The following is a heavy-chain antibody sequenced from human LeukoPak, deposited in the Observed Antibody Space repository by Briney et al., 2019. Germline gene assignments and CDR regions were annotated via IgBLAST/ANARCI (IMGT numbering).Heavy chain of an antibody. CDR3: AREGGSYYRRDAFDI. D-gene: IGHD1-26*01. J-gene: IGHJ3*02. CDR2: ISYDGSIK. CDR1: GFTFSSYA. Sequence: PGGSLRLSCAASGFTFSSYAMHWVRQAPGKGLEWVAVISYDGSIKYYADSVKGRFTISRDNSKNTLYLQMNSLRAEDTAVYYCAREGGSYYRRDAFDIWGQGTMVTVSS. V-gene: IGHV3-30-3*01.